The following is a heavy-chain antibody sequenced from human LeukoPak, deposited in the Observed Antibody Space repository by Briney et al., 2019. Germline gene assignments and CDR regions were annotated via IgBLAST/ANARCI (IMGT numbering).Heavy chain of an antibody. CDR2: IKSKTDGGTT. CDR3: TTDQSVLWFGELSIVPYYYYYMDV. Sequence: GGSLKLSCAASGFTFSDYYMSWIRQAPGKGLEWVGRIKSKTDGGTTDYAAPVKGRFTISRDDSKNTLYLQMNSLKTEDTAVYYCTTDQSVLWFGELSIVPYYYYYMDVWGKGTTVTVSS. D-gene: IGHD3-10*01. CDR1: GFTFSDYY. J-gene: IGHJ6*03. V-gene: IGHV3-15*01.